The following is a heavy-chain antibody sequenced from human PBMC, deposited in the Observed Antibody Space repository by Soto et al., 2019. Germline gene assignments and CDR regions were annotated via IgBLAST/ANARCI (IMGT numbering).Heavy chain of an antibody. J-gene: IGHJ4*02. CDR3: AREGGRYCSGGSCQVDY. D-gene: IGHD2-15*01. Sequence: SETLSLTRIGSARPIITSRHYPGWMRQPPGKGLEWIGSIYYSGNTYYTPSLKSRVTISVDTSKNQFSLKLSSVTAADTAVYYCAREGGRYCSGGSCQVDYWGQG. CDR2: IYYSGNT. CDR1: ARPIITSRHY. V-gene: IGHV4-39*02.